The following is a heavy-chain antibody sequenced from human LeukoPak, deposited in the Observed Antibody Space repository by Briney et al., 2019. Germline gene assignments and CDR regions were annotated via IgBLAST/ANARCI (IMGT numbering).Heavy chain of an antibody. Sequence: SETLSLTGAVYGGSFSGYYWSWIRQPPGKGLEWIGEINHSGSTNYNPSLKSRVTISVDTSKNQFSLKLSSVTAADTAVYYCARGPRLITIFGVVARKWFDPWGQGTLVTVSS. J-gene: IGHJ5*02. CDR1: GGSFSGYY. CDR3: ARGPRLITIFGVVARKWFDP. D-gene: IGHD3-3*01. V-gene: IGHV4-34*01. CDR2: INHSGST.